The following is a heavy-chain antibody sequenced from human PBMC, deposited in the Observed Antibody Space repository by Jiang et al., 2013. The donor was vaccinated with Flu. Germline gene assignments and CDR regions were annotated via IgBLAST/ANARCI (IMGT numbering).Heavy chain of an antibody. D-gene: IGHD6-19*01. V-gene: IGHV4-59*01. Sequence: GSGLVKPSETLSLTCTVSGGSISSYYWSWIRQPPGKGLEWIGYIYYSGSTNYNPSLKSRVTISVDTSKNQFSLKLSSVTAADTAVYYCARGTLAVAGDYWGQGTLVTVSS. CDR2: IYYSGST. J-gene: IGHJ4*02. CDR1: GGSISSYY. CDR3: ARGTLAVAGDY.